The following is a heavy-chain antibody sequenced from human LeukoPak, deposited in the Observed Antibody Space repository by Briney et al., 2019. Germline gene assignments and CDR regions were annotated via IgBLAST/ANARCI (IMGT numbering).Heavy chain of an antibody. CDR3: ARGKYQLLID. CDR1: GGSISSGGYS. Sequence: SQTLSLTCAASGGSISSGGYSWSWIRQPPGKGLEWIGCIYHSGSTYYNPSLKSRVTISVDRSKNQFSLKLSSVTAADTAVYYCARGKYQLLIDWGQGTLVTVSS. D-gene: IGHD2-2*01. J-gene: IGHJ4*02. CDR2: IYHSGST. V-gene: IGHV4-30-2*01.